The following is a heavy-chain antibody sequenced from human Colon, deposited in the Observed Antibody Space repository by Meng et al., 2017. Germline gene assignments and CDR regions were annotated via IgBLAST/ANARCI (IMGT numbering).Heavy chain of an antibody. CDR3: ARERLSSGWYGGRWFDP. Sequence: QVQLRQWGAGLLNPSEPLSLTSHVYVSSFSGYYWSWTRQPPGKGLEWIGEINHSGSTNYNPSLKSRVTISVDTSKNQFSLKLSSVTAADTAVYYCARERLSSGWYGGRWFDPWGQGTLVTVSS. J-gene: IGHJ5*02. D-gene: IGHD6-19*01. CDR2: INHSGST. V-gene: IGHV4-34*01. CDR1: VSSFSGYY.